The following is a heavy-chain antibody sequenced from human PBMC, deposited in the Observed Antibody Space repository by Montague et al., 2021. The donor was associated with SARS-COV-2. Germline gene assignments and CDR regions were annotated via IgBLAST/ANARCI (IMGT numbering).Heavy chain of an antibody. Sequence: ETLSLTCTVSGGSISSSSHYWGWIRQPPGKGLDWIGSIYYSGSTYYKPSLKSRVTIYVDTSQNQFSLKLSSVTAADTAVYYCARHSGRDTIFGVITIPDAFDIWGQGTTVTVSS. CDR2: IYYSGST. J-gene: IGHJ3*02. D-gene: IGHD3-3*01. CDR3: ARHSGRDTIFGVITIPDAFDI. CDR1: GGSISSSSHY. V-gene: IGHV4-39*01.